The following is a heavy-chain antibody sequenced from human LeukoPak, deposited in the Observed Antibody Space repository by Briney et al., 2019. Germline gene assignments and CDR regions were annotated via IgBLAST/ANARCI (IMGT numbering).Heavy chain of an antibody. CDR3: ARGDDSSGPLAMVYGMDV. CDR1: GYTFTSYG. Sequence: GASVKVSCKASGYTFTSYGISWVRQAPGQGLEWMGWISASNGNTNYAQKLQGRVTMTTDTSTSTAYMELRSLRSEDTAVYYCARGDDSSGPLAMVYGMDVWGQGTTVTVSS. J-gene: IGHJ6*02. D-gene: IGHD3-22*01. V-gene: IGHV1-18*01. CDR2: ISASNGNT.